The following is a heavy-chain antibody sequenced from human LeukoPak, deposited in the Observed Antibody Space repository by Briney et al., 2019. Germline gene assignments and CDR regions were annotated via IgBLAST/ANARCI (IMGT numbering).Heavy chain of an antibody. Sequence: GGSLRLSCAASGFTFSSYGMHWVRQAPGKGLEWVALISYDGSNKYYADSVKGRFTISRDNSKNTLYLQMNSLRAEDTAVYYCAKDTDSSSWYGRFDPWGQGTLVTVSS. D-gene: IGHD6-13*01. J-gene: IGHJ5*02. V-gene: IGHV3-30*18. CDR3: AKDTDSSSWYGRFDP. CDR1: GFTFSSYG. CDR2: ISYDGSNK.